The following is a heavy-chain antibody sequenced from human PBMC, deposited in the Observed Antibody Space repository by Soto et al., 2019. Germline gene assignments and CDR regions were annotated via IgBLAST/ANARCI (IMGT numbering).Heavy chain of an antibody. Sequence: ITLKESGPTLVKPTQTLTLTCTFSGFSLSTSGVGVGWIRQPPGKALEWLALIYWNDDKRYSPSLKSRLTITKDTSKNQVVLTMTNMDPVDTATYYCAHSRITMVRGVPNWFDPWGQGTLVTVSS. V-gene: IGHV2-5*01. CDR3: AHSRITMVRGVPNWFDP. D-gene: IGHD3-10*01. CDR2: IYWNDDK. CDR1: GFSLSTSGVG. J-gene: IGHJ5*02.